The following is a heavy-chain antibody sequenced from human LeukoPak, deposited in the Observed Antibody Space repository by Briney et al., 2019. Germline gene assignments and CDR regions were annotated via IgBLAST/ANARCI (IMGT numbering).Heavy chain of an antibody. CDR3: ARDYGGNVFDY. CDR1: GCTFSIHN. CDR2: ISYDGNNK. V-gene: IGHV3-30-3*01. Sequence: PGGSLRLSCAASGCTFSIHNMHWVRQAPGKGLEWVAVISYDGNNKYYADSVKGRSTISRDNSKNALYLQMNSLRAEDTAVYYCARDYGGNVFDYWGQGTLVTVSS. D-gene: IGHD4-23*01. J-gene: IGHJ4*02.